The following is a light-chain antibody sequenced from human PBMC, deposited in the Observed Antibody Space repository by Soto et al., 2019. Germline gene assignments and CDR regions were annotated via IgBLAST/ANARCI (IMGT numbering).Light chain of an antibody. CDR2: GAS. J-gene: IGKJ4*01. CDR1: QSVSSN. Sequence: EIVMTQSPATLSVSPGERATLSCRASQSVSSNLAWYQQKPGQAPRLLIYGASTRATGIPARSSGSGSGTGFTLTISSLQSEDFAVYYCQQYNNWPLTFGGGTKVDIK. CDR3: QQYNNWPLT. V-gene: IGKV3-15*01.